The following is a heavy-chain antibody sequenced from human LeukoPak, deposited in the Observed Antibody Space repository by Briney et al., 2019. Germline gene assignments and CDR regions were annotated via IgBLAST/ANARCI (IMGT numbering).Heavy chain of an antibody. D-gene: IGHD3-10*01. J-gene: IGHJ4*02. V-gene: IGHV1-18*01. CDR3: ARRMHSQITMVRGVMAGSFDY. CDR1: GYTFTSYG. CDR2: ISAYNGNT. Sequence: ASVKVSCKASGYTFTSYGISWVRQAPGQGLEWMGWISAYNGNTNYAQKLQGRVTMTTDTSTSTAYMELRSLRSDDTAVYYCARRMHSQITMVRGVMAGSFDYWGQGTLVTVSS.